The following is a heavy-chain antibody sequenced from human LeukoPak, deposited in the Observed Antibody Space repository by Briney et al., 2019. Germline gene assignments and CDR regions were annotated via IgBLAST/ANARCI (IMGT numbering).Heavy chain of an antibody. V-gene: IGHV3-74*01. D-gene: IGHD6-13*01. CDR1: GFTFSNYW. CDR3: ARERGGLSSSWYFTLDY. J-gene: IGHJ4*02. Sequence: GSLRLSCAVSGFTFSNYWMHWVRQAPGKGLVWVXRXXXDGSTTSYADSVKGRFTISRDNAKDTLFLQMNSLRAEDAAVYYCARERGGLSSSWYFTLDYWGQGTLVTVSS. CDR2: XXXDGSTT.